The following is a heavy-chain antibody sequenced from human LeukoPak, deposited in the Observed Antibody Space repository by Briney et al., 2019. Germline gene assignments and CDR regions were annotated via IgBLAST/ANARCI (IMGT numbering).Heavy chain of an antibody. J-gene: IGHJ4*02. Sequence: GRSLRLSCAASGFTFSSYGMHWVRQAPGKGLEGVAVISYDGSNKHYADSVKGRFTISRDNSKNTLYLQMNSLRAEDTAVYYCAKDQIQLWLGSVDYWGQGTLVTVSS. CDR3: AKDQIQLWLGSVDY. D-gene: IGHD5-18*01. V-gene: IGHV3-30*18. CDR1: GFTFSSYG. CDR2: ISYDGSNK.